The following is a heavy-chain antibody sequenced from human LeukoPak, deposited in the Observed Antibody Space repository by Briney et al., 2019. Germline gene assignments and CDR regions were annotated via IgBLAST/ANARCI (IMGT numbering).Heavy chain of an antibody. J-gene: IGHJ4*02. V-gene: IGHV3-9*01. CDR3: AKDRYYYGSGSYVDY. Sequence: GGSLRLSCAASGFTFDDYAMHWVRQAPGKGLEWVSGISWNSGSIGYADSVKGRFTISRDNAKNSLYLQMNSLRAEDTALYYCAKDRYYYGSGSYVDYWGQGTLDTVSS. CDR1: GFTFDDYA. CDR2: ISWNSGSI. D-gene: IGHD3-10*01.